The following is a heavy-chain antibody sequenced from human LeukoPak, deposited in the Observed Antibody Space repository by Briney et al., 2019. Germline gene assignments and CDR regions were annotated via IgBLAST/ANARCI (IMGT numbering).Heavy chain of an antibody. CDR2: IIPIFGTA. J-gene: IGHJ5*02. CDR3: ARGEVPAATWFDP. CDR1: GGTFSSYA. Sequence: SVKVSCKASGGTFSSYAISWVRQAPGQGLEWTGGIIPIFGTANYAQKFQGRVTITADESTSTAYMELSSLRSEDTAVYYCARGEVPAATWFDPWGQGTLVTVSS. V-gene: IGHV1-69*13. D-gene: IGHD2-2*01.